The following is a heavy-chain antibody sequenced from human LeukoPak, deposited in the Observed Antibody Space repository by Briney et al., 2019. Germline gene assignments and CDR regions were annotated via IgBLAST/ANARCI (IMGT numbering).Heavy chain of an antibody. V-gene: IGHV1-2*06. Sequence: GASVKVSYKAFGCSFTGYYMRWVRQAPGQGLEWMGRINPNSGGTNYAQKFQGRVTMTRDTSISTAYMELSRLRSDDTAVYYCARDRGLRFYYYYMDVWGKGTTVTVSS. D-gene: IGHD3-3*01. CDR1: GCSFTGYY. CDR3: ARDRGLRFYYYYMDV. CDR2: INPNSGGT. J-gene: IGHJ6*03.